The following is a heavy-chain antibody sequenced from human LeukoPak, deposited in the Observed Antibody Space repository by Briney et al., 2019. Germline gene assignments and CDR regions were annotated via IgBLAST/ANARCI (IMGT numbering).Heavy chain of an antibody. CDR1: GFTLSSYA. Sequence: PGGSLRLSCAASGFTLSSYAMSWVRQAPGKGLEWVSAISGSGGSTYYADSVKGRFTISRDNSKNTLYLQMNSLRAEGTAVYYCAKGVVVPAASDYWGQGTLVTVSS. CDR2: ISGSGGST. V-gene: IGHV3-23*01. J-gene: IGHJ4*02. CDR3: AKGVVVPAASDY. D-gene: IGHD2-2*01.